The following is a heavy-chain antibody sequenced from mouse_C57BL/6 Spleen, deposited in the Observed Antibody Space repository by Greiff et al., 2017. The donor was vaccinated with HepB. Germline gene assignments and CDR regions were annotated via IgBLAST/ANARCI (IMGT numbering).Heavy chain of an antibody. CDR3: ARGAYENPFDY. Sequence: VQLQESGPELVKPGASVKFSCKASGYAFSSSWMNWVKQRPGKGLEWIGRIYPGDGDTNYNGKFKGKATLTADKSSSTAYMQLSSLTPEDSAVYFCARGAYENPFDYWGQGTTLTVSS. CDR1: GYAFSSSW. CDR2: IYPGDGDT. D-gene: IGHD2-3*01. J-gene: IGHJ2*01. V-gene: IGHV1-82*01.